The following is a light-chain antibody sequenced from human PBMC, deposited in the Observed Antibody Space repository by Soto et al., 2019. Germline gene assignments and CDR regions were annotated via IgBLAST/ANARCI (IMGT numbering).Light chain of an antibody. Sequence: EIVLTQSPGTLSLSPGERATLSCRASQSVTRNYLAWYQQKPGQAPRLLIYGASNRATGIPDRFSGSGSGTDFTLTINRLEPEDFAVYSCQQYDTSPFTFGGGAKVEI. V-gene: IGKV3-20*01. CDR3: QQYDTSPFT. CDR1: QSVTRNY. CDR2: GAS. J-gene: IGKJ4*01.